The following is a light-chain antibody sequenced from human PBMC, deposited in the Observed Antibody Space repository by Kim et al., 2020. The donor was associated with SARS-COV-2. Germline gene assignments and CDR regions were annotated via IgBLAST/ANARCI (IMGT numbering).Light chain of an antibody. Sequence: SYELTQPPSVSVAPGKTASISCGGNNNGSKSVQWYQQKPGQAPFLVIYYDSDRPSGIYERFSGSNSGNTATLTISGVEAGDEADYYCQVWDSRSDLRVFGGGNQLTVL. V-gene: IGLV3-21*04. CDR2: YDS. J-gene: IGLJ3*02. CDR3: QVWDSRSDLRV. CDR1: NNGSKS.